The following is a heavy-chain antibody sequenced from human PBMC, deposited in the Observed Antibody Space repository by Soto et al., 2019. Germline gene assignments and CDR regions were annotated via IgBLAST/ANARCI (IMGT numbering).Heavy chain of an antibody. CDR1: GGSISSGGYY. CDR3: ARDPSASGSYFDY. CDR2: IYYSGST. D-gene: IGHD3-10*01. Sequence: QVQLQESGPGLVKPSQTLSLTCTVSGGSISSGGYYWSWIRQHPGKGLEWIGYIYYSGSTYYNPSLTSRVTISVDTSQNQFSLKLSSVTAADTAVYYCARDPSASGSYFDYWGQGTLVTVSS. V-gene: IGHV4-31*03. J-gene: IGHJ4*02.